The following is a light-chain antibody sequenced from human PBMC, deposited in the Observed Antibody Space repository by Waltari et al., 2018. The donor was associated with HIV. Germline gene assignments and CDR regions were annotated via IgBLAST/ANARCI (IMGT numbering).Light chain of an antibody. V-gene: IGKV1-NL1*01. Sequence: DIQMAQSPSSLSASLGDRVTITCRAIQAISASLAWYQHKSGQAPTLLVYGAARLESGVPSRFRGSGSGTDYTLTISSLQPEDSATYYCQHYYTIPYTFGQGTKVEIK. CDR1: QAISAS. CDR3: QHYYTIPYT. CDR2: GAA. J-gene: IGKJ2*01.